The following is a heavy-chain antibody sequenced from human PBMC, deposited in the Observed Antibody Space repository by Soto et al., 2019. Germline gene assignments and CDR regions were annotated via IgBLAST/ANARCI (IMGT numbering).Heavy chain of an antibody. CDR1: EFTFSDHY. V-gene: IGHV3-72*01. CDR2: IRKTSNNFTT. D-gene: IGHD3-9*01. CDR3: IRDRSIPAAGRTGYYYYMDV. J-gene: IGHJ6*03. Sequence: EVQLRESGGGLVQPGGSLKLSCETSEFTFSDHYMDWVRQAPGKGLEWVGRIRKTSNNFTTEYAASVRGRFTISRDDSKNSLVLQMSGLKTDDTAVYFCIRDRSIPAAGRTGYYYYMDVWGKGTTVTVSS.